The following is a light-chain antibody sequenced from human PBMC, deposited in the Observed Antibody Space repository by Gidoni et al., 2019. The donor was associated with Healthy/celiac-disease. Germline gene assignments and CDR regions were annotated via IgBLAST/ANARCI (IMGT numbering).Light chain of an antibody. V-gene: IGKV1-39*01. CDR2: AAS. CDR3: QQNYSTPPT. Sequence: DIQMTQSPSSLSASVGDRVTITCQASQSISSYLNWYQQKPGKAPKLLIYAASSLQSGVPSRFSGSGSGTDFTLTISSLQPEDFATYYCQQNYSTPPTFGQGTKVEIK. CDR1: QSISSY. J-gene: IGKJ1*01.